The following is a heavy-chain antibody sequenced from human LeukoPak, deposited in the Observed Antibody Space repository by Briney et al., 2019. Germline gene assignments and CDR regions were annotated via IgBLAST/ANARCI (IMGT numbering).Heavy chain of an antibody. V-gene: IGHV4-39*07. Sequence: SETLSLTCTVSGGSISSSSYYWGWIRQPPGKGLEWIGSIYYSGSTYYNPSLKSRVTISVDTSKNQFSLKLSSVTAADTAVYYCARDHDYGENFDYWGQGTLVTVSS. CDR3: ARDHDYGENFDY. J-gene: IGHJ4*02. D-gene: IGHD4-17*01. CDR1: GGSISSSSYY. CDR2: IYYSGST.